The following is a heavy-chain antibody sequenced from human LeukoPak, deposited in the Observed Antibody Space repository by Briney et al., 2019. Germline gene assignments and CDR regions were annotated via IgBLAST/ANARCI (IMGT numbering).Heavy chain of an antibody. V-gene: IGHV4-59*08. CDR3: ASSTSYYDSSGYLADY. J-gene: IGHJ4*02. D-gene: IGHD3-22*01. Sequence: SETLSLTCAVYGGSFSDHYWSWIRQPPGKGLEWIGYIYYSGSTNYNPSLKSRVTISVDTSKNQFSLKLSSVTAADTAVYYWASSTSYYDSSGYLADYWGQGTLVTVSS. CDR1: GGSFSDHY. CDR2: IYYSGST.